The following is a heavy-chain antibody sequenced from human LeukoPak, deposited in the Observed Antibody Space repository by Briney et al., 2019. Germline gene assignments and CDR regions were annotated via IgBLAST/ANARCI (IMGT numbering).Heavy chain of an antibody. CDR1: GYTFTSYD. D-gene: IGHD3-10*01. Sequence: ASVKVSCKASGYTFTSYDFNWVRQATGQRPEWMGWMSPNSGDTGYAQKFQDRVTMTRNTSISTAYMELSSLRSEDTAVYYCARVFFSGSFNWFDPWGQGTLVTVSS. CDR2: MSPNSGDT. CDR3: ARVFFSGSFNWFDP. V-gene: IGHV1-8*01. J-gene: IGHJ5*02.